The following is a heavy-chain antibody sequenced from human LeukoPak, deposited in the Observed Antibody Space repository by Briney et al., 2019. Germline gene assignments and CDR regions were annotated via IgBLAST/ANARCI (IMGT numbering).Heavy chain of an antibody. Sequence: EAGGSLRLSCAASGFTFSSYAMSWVRQAPGKGLEWVSAISGSGGSTYYADSVKGRFTISRDNAKNTLYLQMNSLRAEDTAVYYCARGTHLDYFDYWGQGTLVTVSS. J-gene: IGHJ4*02. CDR1: GFTFSSYA. CDR2: ISGSGGST. D-gene: IGHD2-2*01. V-gene: IGHV3-23*01. CDR3: ARGTHLDYFDY.